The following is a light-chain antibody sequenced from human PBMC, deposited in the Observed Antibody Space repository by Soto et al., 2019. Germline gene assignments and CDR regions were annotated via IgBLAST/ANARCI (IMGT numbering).Light chain of an antibody. Sequence: EIVLTQSPGTLSLSPGEKATLSCRASQSIGNYLAWYQQKTGQSPRLLIYGASIRITGIPDRFSGVGSGTEFTLTISRLDPEEFAVYSCQQYANSPRTFGQVTKVEVK. CDR3: QQYANSPRT. V-gene: IGKV3-20*01. J-gene: IGKJ1*01. CDR1: QSIGNY. CDR2: GAS.